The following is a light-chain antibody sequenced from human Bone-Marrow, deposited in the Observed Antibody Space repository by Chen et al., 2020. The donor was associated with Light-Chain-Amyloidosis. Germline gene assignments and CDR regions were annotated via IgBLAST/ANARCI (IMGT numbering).Light chain of an antibody. CDR1: RSNIGDPYD. Sequence: SVLPQPPSVSGAPRQSLSIPCSWSRSNIGDPYDVTWYQPLPGTAPNLLIYGNNNRPSGVPDRFSGSKSGSSASLAITGRRADDEADYYCQSYDTRLRGSVFGGGTRLTVL. V-gene: IGLV1-40*01. CDR2: GNN. J-gene: IGLJ2*01. CDR3: QSYDTRLRGSV.